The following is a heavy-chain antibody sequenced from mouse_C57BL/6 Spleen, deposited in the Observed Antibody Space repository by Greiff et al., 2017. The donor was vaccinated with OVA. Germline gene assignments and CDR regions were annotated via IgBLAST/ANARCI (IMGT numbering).Heavy chain of an antibody. J-gene: IGHJ1*03. CDR1: GFTFSSYA. CDR2: ISSGGDYI. CDR3: TRLDGYYWYFDV. Sequence: EVMLVESGEGLVKPGGSLKLSCAASGFTFSSYAMSWVRQTPEKRLEWVAYISSGGDYIYYADTVKGRFTISRDNARNTLYLQMSSLKSEDTAMYYCTRLDGYYWYFDVWGTGTTVTVSS. D-gene: IGHD2-3*01. V-gene: IGHV5-9-1*02.